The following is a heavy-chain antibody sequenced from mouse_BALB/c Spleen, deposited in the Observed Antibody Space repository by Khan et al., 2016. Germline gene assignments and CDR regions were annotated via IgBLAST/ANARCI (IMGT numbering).Heavy chain of an antibody. Sequence: QIQLVQSGPELKKPGETVKISCKASGYTFTNYGMNWVKQAPGKGLKWMGWINTSTGEPTYADDFKGRFAFSLETSASTAYLQINNLKNEDMATYFCARKYGNYYAMDYWGQGTSVTVSS. V-gene: IGHV9-1*02. CDR3: ARKYGNYYAMDY. J-gene: IGHJ4*01. CDR2: INTSTGEP. CDR1: GYTFTNYG. D-gene: IGHD2-10*02.